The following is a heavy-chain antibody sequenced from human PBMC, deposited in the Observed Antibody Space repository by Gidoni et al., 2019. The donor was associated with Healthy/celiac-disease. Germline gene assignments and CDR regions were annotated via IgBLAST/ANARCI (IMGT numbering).Heavy chain of an antibody. CDR2: IIPIRGIA. CDR3: AICGWCMLAGSYYYYYGMDV. CDR1: GGTFSSYT. V-gene: IGHV1-69*02. Sequence: QVQLVQSGAEVKNPGSAVKVSCKASGGTFSSYTISWVRQAPGQGLEWLGRIIPIRGIANYAQKFQGRVTITADKSTSTAYMELSSLRSEDTAVYYCAICGWCMLAGSYYYYYGMDVWGQGTTVTVSS. D-gene: IGHD2-8*01. J-gene: IGHJ6*02.